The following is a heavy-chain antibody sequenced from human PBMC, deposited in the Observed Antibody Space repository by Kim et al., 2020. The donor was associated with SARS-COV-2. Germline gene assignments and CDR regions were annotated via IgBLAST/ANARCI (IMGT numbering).Heavy chain of an antibody. CDR1: GGSFSGYY. J-gene: IGHJ6*02. CDR2: INPSGST. Sequence: SETLSLTCAAYGGSFSGYYWNWIRQPPGKGLEWIGEINPSGSTNYNPSLKTRVTTSVDTTKNQFPLKLSSVTAADTAVYYCARSDNYYGMDVWGQGTTVTVSS. V-gene: IGHV4-34*01. CDR3: ARSDNYYGMDV.